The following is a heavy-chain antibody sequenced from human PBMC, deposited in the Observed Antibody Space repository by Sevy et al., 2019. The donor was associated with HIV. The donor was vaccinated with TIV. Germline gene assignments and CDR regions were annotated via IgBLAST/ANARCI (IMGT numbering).Heavy chain of an antibody. CDR3: ARVTAARIYYYYYGMDV. CDR1: GFTFSSYW. V-gene: IGHV3-7*01. D-gene: IGHD6-6*01. Sequence: GGSLRLSCAASGFTFSSYWMGWVRQAPGKGLEWVANIKQDGSEKYYVDSVKGRFTISRDNAKNSLYLQMNSLRAEDTAVYYCARVTAARIYYYYYGMDVWGQGTTVTVSS. J-gene: IGHJ6*02. CDR2: IKQDGSEK.